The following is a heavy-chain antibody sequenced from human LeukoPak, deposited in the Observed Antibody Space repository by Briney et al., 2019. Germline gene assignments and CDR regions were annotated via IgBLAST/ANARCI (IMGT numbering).Heavy chain of an antibody. CDR1: GFTFSSYA. J-gene: IGHJ4*02. D-gene: IGHD3-22*01. CDR2: INPSGGST. V-gene: IGHV1-46*01. Sequence: GGSLRLSCAASGFTFSSYAMHWVRQAPGQGLEWMGIINPSGGSTSYAQKFQGRVTMTRDRSTSTVYMELSSLRSEDTAVYYCARSEYYYDSSGYSNWGQGTLVTVSS. CDR3: ARSEYYYDSSGYSN.